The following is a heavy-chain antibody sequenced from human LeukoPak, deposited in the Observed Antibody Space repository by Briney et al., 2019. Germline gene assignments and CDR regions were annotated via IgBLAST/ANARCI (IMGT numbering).Heavy chain of an antibody. CDR1: GVSMSNYY. J-gene: IGHJ5*02. V-gene: IGHV4-4*07. D-gene: IGHD4/OR15-4a*01. CDR3: ARAIGGYGDYGPYWFDP. CDR2: IYTSGST. Sequence: SETLSLTCSVSGVSMSNYYWTWIRQPAGKGLEWIGRIYTSGSTNYNSSLKSRVTMSIDTPKTQFSLRLSSVTAADTAVYYCARAIGGYGDYGPYWFDPWGQGTLVTVSS.